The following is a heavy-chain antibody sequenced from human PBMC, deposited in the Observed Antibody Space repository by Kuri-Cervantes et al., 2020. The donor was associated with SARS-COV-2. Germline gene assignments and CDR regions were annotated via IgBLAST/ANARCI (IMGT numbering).Heavy chain of an antibody. V-gene: IGHV3-30*03. D-gene: IGHD5-18*01. CDR2: ISYDGSNK. J-gene: IGHJ4*02. CDR1: GFTFSSYG. CDR3: ASESGYSYGYDY. Sequence: SLKTSCAASGFTFSSYGMHWVRQAPGKGLEWVAVISYDGSNKYYADSVKGRFTISRDNSKNTLYLQMNSLRAEDTAVYYCASESGYSYGYDYWGQGTLVTVSS.